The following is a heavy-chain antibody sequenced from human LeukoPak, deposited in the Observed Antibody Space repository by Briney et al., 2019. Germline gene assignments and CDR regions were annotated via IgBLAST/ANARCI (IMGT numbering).Heavy chain of an antibody. CDR1: GFTFSTYS. J-gene: IGHJ4*02. D-gene: IGHD2-2*01. Sequence: GGSLRLSCAASGFTFSTYSMNWVRQAPGKGLEWVSSISSSGISKYCADSVKGRFTISRDNAKNSLYLQMNSLRADDTAVYYCARGLVPAAYDYWGQGTLVTVSS. CDR3: ARGLVPAAYDY. V-gene: IGHV3-21*06. CDR2: ISSSGISK.